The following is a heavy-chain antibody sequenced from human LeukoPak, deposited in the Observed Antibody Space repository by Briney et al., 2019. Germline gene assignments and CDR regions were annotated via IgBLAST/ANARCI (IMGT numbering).Heavy chain of an antibody. CDR2: ISGSGGST. Sequence: GGSLRLSCAVSGFTFSNYAMSWVRQAPGKGPEWVSCISGSGGSTYYADSVKGRFTISRDNSKNTLYLQMDSLRAEDAAIYYCAREGNTNSLWVKWFDPWGQGTLVTVSS. D-gene: IGHD4-23*01. V-gene: IGHV3-23*01. CDR1: GFTFSNYA. CDR3: AREGNTNSLWVKWFDP. J-gene: IGHJ5*02.